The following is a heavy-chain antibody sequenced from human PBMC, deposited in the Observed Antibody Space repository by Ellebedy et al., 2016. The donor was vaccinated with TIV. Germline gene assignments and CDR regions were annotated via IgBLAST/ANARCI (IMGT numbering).Heavy chain of an antibody. CDR3: ARDRSEFDY. CDR2: SGST. CDR1: GASISGYY. J-gene: IGHJ4*02. V-gene: IGHV4-59*01. Sequence: MPGGSLRLSCTVSGASISGYYWSWIRQPPGKGLEWIGYSGSTNFNPSLKSRVTISVDTSKNQFSLKLSSVTAADTAVYYCARDRSEFDYWGQGTLVTVSS.